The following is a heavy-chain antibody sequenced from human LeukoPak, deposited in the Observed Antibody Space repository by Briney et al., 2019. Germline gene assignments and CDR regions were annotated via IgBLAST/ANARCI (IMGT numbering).Heavy chain of an antibody. D-gene: IGHD6-13*01. CDR1: GGSFSDYY. Sequence: NPSETLSLTCAVYGGSFSDYYWSWIRQPPGKGLEWIGEINHSGSTNYNPSLKSRVTISVDTSKNQFSLKLSSVIAADTAVYYCATLEIAAAGTSDFDYWGQGTLVTVSS. V-gene: IGHV4-34*01. J-gene: IGHJ4*02. CDR3: ATLEIAAAGTSDFDY. CDR2: INHSGST.